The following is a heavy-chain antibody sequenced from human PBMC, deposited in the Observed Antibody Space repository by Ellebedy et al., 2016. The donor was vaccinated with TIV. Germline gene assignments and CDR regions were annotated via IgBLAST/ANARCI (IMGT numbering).Heavy chain of an antibody. J-gene: IGHJ4*02. D-gene: IGHD6-19*01. CDR2: IYWDGDK. CDR1: GFSLSDYAVG. V-gene: IGHV2-5*02. CDR3: AHTSGWTIDH. Sequence: SGPTLVQPTQTLTLTCSFAGFSLSDYAVGVSWIRQPPGKALEWLTLIYWDGDKEYSPSLGSRLTITKDSSKNQVVLTITNMDPVDTATYYCAHTSGWTIDHWGQGILVTVSS.